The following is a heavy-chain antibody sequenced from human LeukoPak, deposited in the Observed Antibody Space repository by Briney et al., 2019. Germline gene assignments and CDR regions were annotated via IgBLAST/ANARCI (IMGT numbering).Heavy chain of an antibody. CDR2: IRYDGSNK. J-gene: IGHJ4*02. CDR1: GFTFSSYG. Sequence: GGSLRLSCAASGFTFSSYGMHWVRQAPGKGLEWVAFIRYDGSNKYYADSVKGRFTISRDNSKNTLYLQMNSLRAEDTAVYYCAKDLEDIVVVPAAIVYKEWVWGQGTLVTVSS. V-gene: IGHV3-30*02. CDR3: AKDLEDIVVVPAAIVYKEWV. D-gene: IGHD2-2*01.